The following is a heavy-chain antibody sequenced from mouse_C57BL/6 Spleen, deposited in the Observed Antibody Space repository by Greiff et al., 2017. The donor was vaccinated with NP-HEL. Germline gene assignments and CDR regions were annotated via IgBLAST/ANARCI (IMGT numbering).Heavy chain of an antibody. CDR1: GFTFSDYG. CDR3: ARRTGYGGYFDV. D-gene: IGHD2-2*01. Sequence: DVMLVESGGGLVQPGGSLKLSCAASGFTFSDYGMAWVRQAPRKGPEWVAFISNLAYSIYYADTVTGRFTISRENAKNTLYLEMSSLRSEDTAMYYCARRTGYGGYFDVWGTGTTVTVSS. V-gene: IGHV5-15*04. CDR2: ISNLAYSI. J-gene: IGHJ1*03.